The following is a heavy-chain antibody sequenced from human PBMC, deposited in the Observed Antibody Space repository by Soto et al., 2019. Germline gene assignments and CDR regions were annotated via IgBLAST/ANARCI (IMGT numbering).Heavy chain of an antibody. J-gene: IGHJ4*02. CDR2: IKSKTDGGTT. D-gene: IGHD3-10*01. CDR3: TTDQVRAYFYGSGSYSLFDY. Sequence: EVQLVESGGGLVKPGGSLRLSCAASRFTFNNAWMSWVRQAPGKGLEWVGRIKSKTDGGTTDYAAPVKGRFTISRDDSKNTLYLQMNSLKTADTAVYYCTTDQVRAYFYGSGSYSLFDYWGQGTLVTVSS. V-gene: IGHV3-15*01. CDR1: RFTFNNAW.